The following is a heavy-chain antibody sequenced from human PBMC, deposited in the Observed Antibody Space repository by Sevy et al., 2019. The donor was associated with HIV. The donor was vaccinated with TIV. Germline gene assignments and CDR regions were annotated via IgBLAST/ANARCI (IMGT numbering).Heavy chain of an antibody. Sequence: GGSLRLSCAASGFTFSSYAMSWVRQAPGKGLEWVSAISGSGGSTYYADSVKGRFTISRDNSKNTLYLQMNSLRAEDTAVYDCAKDYDSSSWTYYYYVMDVWGQGTTVTVSS. CDR2: ISGSGGST. V-gene: IGHV3-23*01. D-gene: IGHD6-13*01. CDR1: GFTFSSYA. CDR3: AKDYDSSSWTYYYYVMDV. J-gene: IGHJ6*02.